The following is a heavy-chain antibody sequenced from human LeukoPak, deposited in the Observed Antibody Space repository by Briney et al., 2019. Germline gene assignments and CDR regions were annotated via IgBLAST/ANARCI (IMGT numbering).Heavy chain of an antibody. CDR1: GFTLSNYA. J-gene: IGHJ4*02. V-gene: IGHV3-23*01. CDR2: VTGRGGTT. CDR3: AKEGYSDSSGAFDS. D-gene: IGHD3-22*01. Sequence: PGGSLRLSCAASGFTLSNYAVMWVRQAPGQGLEWVSGVTGRGGTTFYADSVRGRFTISRDNSKNTVYLQLNSLRAEDTAIYFCAKEGYSDSSGAFDSWGQGTLVTVSS.